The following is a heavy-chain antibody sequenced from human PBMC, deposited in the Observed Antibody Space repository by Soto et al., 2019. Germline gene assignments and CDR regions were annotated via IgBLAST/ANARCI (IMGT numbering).Heavy chain of an antibody. Sequence: SQTLSLPCTGSGGSGSSGSFYWTWIRQAPGKALVRIGYIYNSVGTNCHPSLKSRVTIPEATSKTQFSLKLNSGAAADTAVYYCPRAPPSEAVAGSGYYFGLDVWGQGTTVTSP. CDR3: PRAPPSEAVAGSGYYFGLDV. CDR2: IYNSVGT. CDR1: GGSGSSGSFY. J-gene: IGHJ6*02. V-gene: IGHV4-61*01. D-gene: IGHD6-19*01.